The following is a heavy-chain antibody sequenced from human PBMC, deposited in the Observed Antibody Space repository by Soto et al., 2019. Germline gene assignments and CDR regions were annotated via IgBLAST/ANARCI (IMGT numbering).Heavy chain of an antibody. CDR2: VYYSGST. J-gene: IGHJ4*02. V-gene: IGHV4-31*03. CDR1: GGSISSGGYY. Sequence: SETLSLTCTVSGGSISSGGYYWSWIRQHPGKGLEWIGYVYYSGSTYYNPSLKSRVTISVDTSKNQFSLKLSSVTAADTAVYYCAGEGIAAAGYYFDYWGQGTLVTVSS. CDR3: AGEGIAAAGYYFDY. D-gene: IGHD6-13*01.